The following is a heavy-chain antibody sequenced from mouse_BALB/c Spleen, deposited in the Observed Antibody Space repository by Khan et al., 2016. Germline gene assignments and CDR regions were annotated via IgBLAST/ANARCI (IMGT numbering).Heavy chain of an antibody. J-gene: IGHJ1*01. CDR2: IHYSGST. Sequence: EVQLQESGPDLVKPSQSLSLTCTVTGYSITSGYSWHWIRQFPGNKLEWMGYIHYSGSTNYNPSLKSRISITRDTSENQFFLQLNSVTTADTATYSGASYGNYVGTWWYFDVWGAGTTVTVSS. CDR1: GYSITSGYS. D-gene: IGHD2-1*01. CDR3: ASYGNYVGTWWYFDV. V-gene: IGHV3-1*02.